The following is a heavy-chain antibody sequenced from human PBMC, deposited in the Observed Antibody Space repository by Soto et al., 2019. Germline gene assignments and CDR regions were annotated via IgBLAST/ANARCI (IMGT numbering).Heavy chain of an antibody. D-gene: IGHD3-10*01. J-gene: IGHJ4*02. Sequence: QPGGSLRLSCAASGFTFSSYAMSWVRQAPGKGLEWVSAISGSGGSTYYADSVKGRFTISRDNSKNTLYLKMNSLRAEDTAVYYCAKRGPRPQYGSGSSPFDYWGQGTLVTVSS. CDR2: ISGSGGST. CDR3: AKRGPRPQYGSGSSPFDY. CDR1: GFTFSSYA. V-gene: IGHV3-23*01.